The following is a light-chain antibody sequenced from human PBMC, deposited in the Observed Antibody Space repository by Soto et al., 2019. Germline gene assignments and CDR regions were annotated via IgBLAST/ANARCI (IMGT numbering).Light chain of an antibody. CDR3: QQSYTTPKIT. CDR2: AAS. V-gene: IGKV1-39*01. CDR1: QSISRY. Sequence: DIQMTQSPSSLSASVGDRVTITCRASQSISRYLNWFQQRPGKAPKLLIYAASSLQSGVPSRFRGSGSGTDFSLTISSLQPEDFATYYCQQSYTTPKITFGPGTKVDIK. J-gene: IGKJ3*01.